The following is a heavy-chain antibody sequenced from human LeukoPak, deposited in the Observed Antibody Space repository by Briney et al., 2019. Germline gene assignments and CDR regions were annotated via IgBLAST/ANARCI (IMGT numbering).Heavy chain of an antibody. V-gene: IGHV3-23*01. Sequence: GGSLRLSCAASGFTFSSYAMSWVRQAPGKGLEWVSAISGSGGSTYYADSVKGRFTISRDNAKNSLYLHMNSLRDEDTAVYYCARSSTVTKYYFEYWGQGTLVTVSS. CDR1: GFTFSSYA. CDR3: ARSSTVTKYYFEY. CDR2: ISGSGGST. D-gene: IGHD4-17*01. J-gene: IGHJ4*02.